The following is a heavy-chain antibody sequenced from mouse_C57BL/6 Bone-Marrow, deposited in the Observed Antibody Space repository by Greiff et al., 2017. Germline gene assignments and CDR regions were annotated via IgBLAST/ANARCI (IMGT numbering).Heavy chain of an antibody. Sequence: VQLQQSGAELVRPGASVKLSCTASGFNIKDDYMHWVKQRPEQGLEWIGWIDPENGDTAYDSKFQGKAPITADTSSNTAYLQLSSLTSEDTAVYYCTVDDGYYEAYWGQGTLVTVSA. V-gene: IGHV14-4*01. J-gene: IGHJ3*01. CDR2: IDPENGDT. CDR1: GFNIKDDY. CDR3: TVDDGYYEAY. D-gene: IGHD2-3*01.